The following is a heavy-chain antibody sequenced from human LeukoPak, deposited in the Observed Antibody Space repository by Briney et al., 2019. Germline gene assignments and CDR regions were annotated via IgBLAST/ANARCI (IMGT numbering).Heavy chain of an antibody. Sequence: SETLSLTCTVSGGSISSSSYYWGWIRQPPGKGLEWIGSIYYSGSTYYNPSLKSRVTISVDTSKNQFSLKLSSVTAADTAVYYCARDFVSDYWGQGTLVTVSS. J-gene: IGHJ4*02. CDR2: IYYSGST. CDR1: GGSISSSSYY. V-gene: IGHV4-39*07. CDR3: ARDFVSDY.